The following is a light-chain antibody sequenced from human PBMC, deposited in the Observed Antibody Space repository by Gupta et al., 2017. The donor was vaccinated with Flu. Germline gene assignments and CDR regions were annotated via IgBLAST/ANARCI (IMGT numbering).Light chain of an antibody. J-gene: IGLJ2*01. CDR1: KLGNKY. CDR3: QAWDTNTVV. Sequence: SSELTQPPSVSVSPGQTASITCSGDKLGNKYASWYQQKPGQSPVLLIYQDDKRPSVIPERFSGSNSGNTATLTISGTQAMDEADYYCQAWDTNTVVVGGGTKLTVL. CDR2: QDD. V-gene: IGLV3-1*01.